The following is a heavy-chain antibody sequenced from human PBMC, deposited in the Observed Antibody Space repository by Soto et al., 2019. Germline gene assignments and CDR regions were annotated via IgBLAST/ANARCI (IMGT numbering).Heavy chain of an antibody. CDR1: GFTFGDYA. Sequence: GGSLRLSCTASGFTFGDYAMSWVRQAPGKGLEWVGFIRSKAYGGTTEYAASVKGRFTISRDDSKSIAYLQMNSLKTEDTAVYYCTRGPEYSSSSYYYYGMDVWGQGTTVTVSS. CDR3: TRGPEYSSSSYYYYGMDV. V-gene: IGHV3-49*04. CDR2: IRSKAYGGTT. J-gene: IGHJ6*02. D-gene: IGHD6-6*01.